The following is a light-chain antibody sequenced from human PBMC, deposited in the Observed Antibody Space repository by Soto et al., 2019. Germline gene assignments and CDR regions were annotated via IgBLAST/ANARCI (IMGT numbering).Light chain of an antibody. Sequence: DIKMTQSPSTLSAYVVARVTITCRASQNIRSYVNWYQQKAEKAPNLLIYAAASLQSAVPSRFRGFGAGTDFTLTITSLQAEDFATYYCQQTYRPPWTFGQGTKVDIK. CDR3: QQTYRPPWT. J-gene: IGKJ1*01. CDR1: QNIRSY. V-gene: IGKV1-39*01. CDR2: AAA.